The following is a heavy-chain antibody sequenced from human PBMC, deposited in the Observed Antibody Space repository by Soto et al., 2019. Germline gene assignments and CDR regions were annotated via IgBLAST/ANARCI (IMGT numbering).Heavy chain of an antibody. D-gene: IGHD1-1*01. CDR2: IYYSGIT. CDR1: GGSISSYY. Sequence: SETLSLTCTVSGGSISSYYWNWIRQPPGKGLEWIGNIYYSGITNYNPSLKSRVTISADTSKNQFSLKLSSVAAADTAVYYCARVGPSYNFDYWGQGSLVTVSS. CDR3: ARVGPSYNFDY. J-gene: IGHJ4*02. V-gene: IGHV4-59*01.